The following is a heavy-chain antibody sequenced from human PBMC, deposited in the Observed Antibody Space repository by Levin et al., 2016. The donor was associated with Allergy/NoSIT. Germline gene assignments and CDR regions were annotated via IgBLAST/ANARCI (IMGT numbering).Heavy chain of an antibody. J-gene: IGHJ6*02. CDR2: INHSGST. D-gene: IGHD2-15*01. Sequence: SETLSLTCAVYGGSFSGYYWSWIRQPPGKGLEWIGEINHSGSTNYNPSLKSRVTISVDTFKNQFSLKLSSVTAADTAVYYCARVLGYCSGGSCPFYYYYYGMDVWGQGTTVTVSS. CDR1: GGSFSGYY. V-gene: IGHV4-34*01. CDR3: ARVLGYCSGGSCPFYYYYYGMDV.